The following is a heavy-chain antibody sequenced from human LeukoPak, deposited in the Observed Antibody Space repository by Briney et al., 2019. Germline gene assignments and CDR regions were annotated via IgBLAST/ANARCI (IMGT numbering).Heavy chain of an antibody. Sequence: GGSLRLSCAASGFTFSSYSMNWVRQAPGKGLEWVSSISSSSSYIYYADSVKGRFTISRDNAKNSLYLQMNSLRAEDTAVYYCAAHSVGYQLLSTWFDPWGQGTLVTVSS. CDR1: GFTFSSYS. J-gene: IGHJ5*02. CDR2: ISSSSSYI. D-gene: IGHD2-2*01. V-gene: IGHV3-21*01. CDR3: AAHSVGYQLLSTWFDP.